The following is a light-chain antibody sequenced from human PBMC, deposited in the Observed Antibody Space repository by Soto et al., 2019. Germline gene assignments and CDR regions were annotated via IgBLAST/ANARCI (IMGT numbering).Light chain of an antibody. J-gene: IGLJ3*02. CDR3: GTWDSWLSTGV. CDR1: SSDVGTYTL. V-gene: IGLV1-51*01. CDR2: DNN. Sequence: QSALTQPASVSGSPGQSITISCTGTSSDVGTYTLVSWYQQLPGTAPKLLIYDNNKRPSGIPDRFSGSKSGTSATLGITGLQTGDEADYYCGTWDSWLSTGVFGGGTKVTVL.